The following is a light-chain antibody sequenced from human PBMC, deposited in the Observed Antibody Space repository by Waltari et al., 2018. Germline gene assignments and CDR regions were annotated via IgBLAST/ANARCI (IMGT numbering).Light chain of an antibody. CDR2: AAS. J-gene: IGKJ2*02. CDR1: QGINSF. CDR3: QQLSTYPWT. V-gene: IGKV1-9*01. Sequence: DIQLTQSPSFLSASVGDRVTITCRASQGINSFLAWYQQKPGKAPKLLIYAASTLQSGVPSRFSGSGSGTEFTLTISSLQPEDFAAYSCQQLSTYPWTFGQGTRLEIK.